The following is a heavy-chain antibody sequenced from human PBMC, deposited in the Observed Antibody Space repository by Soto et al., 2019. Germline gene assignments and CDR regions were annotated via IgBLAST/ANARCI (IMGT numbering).Heavy chain of an antibody. Sequence: EVQLVESGGGLVQPGRSLRLSCAASGFTFDDYAMHWVRQAPGKGLEWVSGISWNSGSIGYADSVKGRFTISRDNAKNSLYLQMNSLRAEDTALYYCAKDSVPRSHYPNWFDPWGQGTLVTVSS. J-gene: IGHJ5*02. CDR3: AKDSVPRSHYPNWFDP. CDR2: ISWNSGSI. D-gene: IGHD4-4*01. V-gene: IGHV3-9*01. CDR1: GFTFDDYA.